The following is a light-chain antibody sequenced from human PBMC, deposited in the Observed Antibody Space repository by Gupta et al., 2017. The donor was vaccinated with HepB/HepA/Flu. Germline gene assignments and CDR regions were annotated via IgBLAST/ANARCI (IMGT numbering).Light chain of an antibody. Sequence: DIQMTQSPSSVSASVGDRVIITCRASQAIDNYLAWYRQKPGKAPELLIYAASRVQSGVPSRFSGSGYGTDFSFTISRWQPEDFATYYCQQSNTFPLTFGGGTXVEIK. CDR1: QAIDNY. J-gene: IGKJ4*01. V-gene: IGKV1-12*01. CDR3: QQSNTFPLT. CDR2: AAS.